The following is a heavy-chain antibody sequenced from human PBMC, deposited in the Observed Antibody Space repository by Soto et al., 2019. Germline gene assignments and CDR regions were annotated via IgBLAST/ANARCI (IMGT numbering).Heavy chain of an antibody. J-gene: IGHJ4*02. CDR1: GGSISPYY. D-gene: IGHD4-17*01. CDR3: ARLNYGDFQLYYFDY. CDR2: IYYIGNS. V-gene: IGHV4-59*08. Sequence: PSETLSLTCTVSGGSISPYYWSWIRQPPEKGLEWIGNIYYIGNSNYNPSLKSRVTISLDTSKNQFSLKLSSVTAADTAVYYCARLNYGDFQLYYFDYPGQQTLVTVSS.